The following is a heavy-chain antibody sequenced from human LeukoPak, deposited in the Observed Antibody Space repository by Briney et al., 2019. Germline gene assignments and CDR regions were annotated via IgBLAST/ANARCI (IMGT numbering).Heavy chain of an antibody. D-gene: IGHD3-3*02. Sequence: PGGSLRLSCTAYGFTFSGYWRHWVRQEPGKGLVWVSLINSDGSTTTYADSVKGRFTTYRDNAKNTLYLQMNGLRVEDTAVYYCARSALDYWGQGTLVTVSS. CDR2: INSDGSTT. CDR3: ARSALDY. J-gene: IGHJ4*02. CDR1: GFTFSGYW. V-gene: IGHV3-74*03.